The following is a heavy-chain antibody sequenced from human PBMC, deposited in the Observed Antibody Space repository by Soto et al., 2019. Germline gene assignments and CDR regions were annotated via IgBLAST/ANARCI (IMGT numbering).Heavy chain of an antibody. CDR3: AKDLGYCTGGSCYKFDY. V-gene: IGHV3-23*01. CDR2: ISGSGGST. Sequence: EVQLLESGGGLVQPGGSQRLSCAASGFTFSSYAMSWVRQAPGKGLEWVSTISGSGGSTYYADSVKGRFTISRDNSKNMLYLQMNSLRAEDTAVYDCAKDLGYCTGGSCYKFDYWGQGTRVTVSS. D-gene: IGHD2-15*01. CDR1: GFTFSSYA. J-gene: IGHJ4*02.